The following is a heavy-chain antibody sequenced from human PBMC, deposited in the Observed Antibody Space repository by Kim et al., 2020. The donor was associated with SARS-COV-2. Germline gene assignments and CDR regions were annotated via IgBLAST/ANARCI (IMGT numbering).Heavy chain of an antibody. CDR3: AGNPTGGYYDSSGYSPPSL. V-gene: IGHV3-30*03. Sequence: GRFTISRDNSKNTLYLQMNSLRAEDTAVYYCAGNPTGGYYDSSGYSPPSLWGQGTLVTVSS. D-gene: IGHD3-22*01. J-gene: IGHJ4*02.